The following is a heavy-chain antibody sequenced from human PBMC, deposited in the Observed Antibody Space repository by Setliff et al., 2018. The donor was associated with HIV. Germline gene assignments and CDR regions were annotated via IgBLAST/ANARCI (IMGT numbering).Heavy chain of an antibody. CDR3: ARGRLGSSGRHSYFNYYVDV. CDR2: LYSAGNT. V-gene: IGHV3-53*01. J-gene: IGHJ6*03. Sequence: PGGSLRLSCAASGITVSSNYMIWVRQAPGKGPEWVSVLYSAGNTFYADSVKGRFTVSRDDSQNTLFLQMNSLRAEDTAVYYCARGRLGSSGRHSYFNYYVDVWGKGTTVTVSS. CDR1: GITVSSNY. D-gene: IGHD2-15*01.